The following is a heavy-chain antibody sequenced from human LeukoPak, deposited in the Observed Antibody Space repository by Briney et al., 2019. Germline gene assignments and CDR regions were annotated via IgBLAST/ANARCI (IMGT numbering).Heavy chain of an antibody. CDR2: INHSGST. V-gene: IGHV4-34*01. D-gene: IGHD6-19*01. Sequence: PSETLSLTCAVYGGSFSGYYWSWIRKPPGKGLEWLGEINHSGSTNYNPSLKNRVTISVDTSKHQFSLKPSSVTAADTAVYYCAREGDSSGFAFDIWGQGTMVTVSS. CDR1: GGSFSGYY. J-gene: IGHJ3*02. CDR3: AREGDSSGFAFDI.